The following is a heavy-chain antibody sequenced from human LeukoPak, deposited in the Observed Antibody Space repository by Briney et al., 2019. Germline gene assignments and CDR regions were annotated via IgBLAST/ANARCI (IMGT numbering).Heavy chain of an antibody. V-gene: IGHV3-33*06. CDR2: IWYDGSNK. D-gene: IGHD6-6*01. Sequence: GRSLRLSCAASGFTSRSYGMHWVRQAPGKGLEWVAVIWYDGSNKYYADSVKGRFTISRDNSKNTLYLQMNSLRAEDTAVYYCAKDFGSIAAIYYYKDVWGTGTTVTVSS. J-gene: IGHJ6*03. CDR3: AKDFGSIAAIYYYKDV. CDR1: GFTSRSYG.